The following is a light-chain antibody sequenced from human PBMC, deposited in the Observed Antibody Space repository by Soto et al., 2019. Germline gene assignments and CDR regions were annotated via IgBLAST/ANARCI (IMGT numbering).Light chain of an antibody. CDR3: QQYENCPVT. Sequence: DIQMTQSPSSLSASVGDRVTITCQASHDIRKYLNWYQQKPGKAPKLLIYDASNLETGVPSRFTGSGSGTDFTFTISSLQTEDIATYYCQQYENCPVTFGQGTRLESK. CDR1: HDIRKY. J-gene: IGKJ5*01. V-gene: IGKV1-33*01. CDR2: DAS.